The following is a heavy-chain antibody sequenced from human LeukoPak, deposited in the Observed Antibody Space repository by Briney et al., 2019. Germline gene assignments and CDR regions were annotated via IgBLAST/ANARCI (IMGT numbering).Heavy chain of an antibody. Sequence: GGSLRLSCAASGFTFSTYDMNWVRQAPGKGLEWVSYISGSRATIYYADSVKGRFTISRDNAKNSVYLQMNSLRAEDTALYYCAKGFSSGWAASDYWGQGTLVTVSS. V-gene: IGHV3-48*04. CDR1: GFTFSTYD. J-gene: IGHJ4*02. CDR2: ISGSRATI. CDR3: AKGFSSGWAASDY. D-gene: IGHD6-19*01.